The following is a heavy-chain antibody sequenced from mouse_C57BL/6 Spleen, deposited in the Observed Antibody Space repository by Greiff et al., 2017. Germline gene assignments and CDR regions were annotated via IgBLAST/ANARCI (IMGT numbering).Heavy chain of an antibody. V-gene: IGHV1-54*01. CDR1: GYAFTNYL. CDR3: AREAAQAADY. Sequence: QVQLQQSGAELVRPGPSVKVSCKASGYAFTNYLIEWVKQRPGQGLEWIGVINPGSGSTNYNEKFKGKATLTADKSSSTAYMQLSILTSEDSAVYFCAREAAQAADYWGQGTTLTVSS. D-gene: IGHD3-2*02. CDR2: INPGSGST. J-gene: IGHJ2*01.